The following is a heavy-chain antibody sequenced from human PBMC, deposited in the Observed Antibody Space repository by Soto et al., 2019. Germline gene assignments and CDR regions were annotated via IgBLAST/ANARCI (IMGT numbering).Heavy chain of an antibody. CDR2: IYYSGST. Sequence: SETLSLTCTVSGGSISSSSYYWGWIRQPPGKGLEWIGSIYYSGSTYYNPSLKSRVTISVDTSKNQFSLKLSSVTAADTAVYYCARRTSSSSWRPSLDVWGQGTTVTVSS. V-gene: IGHV4-39*01. CDR3: ARRTSSSSWRPSLDV. J-gene: IGHJ6*02. D-gene: IGHD6-13*01. CDR1: GGSISSSSYY.